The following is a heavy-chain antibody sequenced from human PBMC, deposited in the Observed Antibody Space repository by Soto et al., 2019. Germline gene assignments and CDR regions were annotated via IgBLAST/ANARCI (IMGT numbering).Heavy chain of an antibody. CDR1: GFTFSSYS. CDR3: ASNGDYYYYYYMDV. J-gene: IGHJ6*03. Sequence: QSGGSLRLSCAASGFTFSSYSMNWVRQAPGKGLEWVSYISSSSSTIYYADSVKGRFTISRDNAKNSLYLQMNSLRAEDTAVYYCASNGDYYYYYYMDVWGKGTTVTVSS. D-gene: IGHD4-17*01. CDR2: ISSSSSTI. V-gene: IGHV3-48*01.